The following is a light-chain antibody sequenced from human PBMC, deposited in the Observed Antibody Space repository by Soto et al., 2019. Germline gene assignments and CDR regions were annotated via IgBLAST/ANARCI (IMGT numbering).Light chain of an antibody. V-gene: IGLV2-14*01. J-gene: IGLJ3*02. CDR3: SSYGSSNTVV. CDR2: DVT. CDR1: SSDIGGYNS. Sequence: QSALTQPASVSGSPGQSITISCTGTSSDIGGYNSVSWYQQHPGKVPKLLIYDVTNRPSGISNRFSGSKSGNTASLTISGLQAEDEADYYCSSYGSSNTVVFGGGTKHRP.